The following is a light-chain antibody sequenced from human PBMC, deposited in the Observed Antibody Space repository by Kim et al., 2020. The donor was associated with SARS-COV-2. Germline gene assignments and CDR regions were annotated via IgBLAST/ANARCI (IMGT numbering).Light chain of an antibody. J-gene: IGKJ1*01. CDR1: QSLLHSNGYNY. Sequence: PASISCRSSQSLLHSNGYNYLDWYLQKPGQSPQLLIYLGSNRASGVPDRFSGSGSGTDFTLKISRVEAEDVGVYYCMQGTQWPRTFGQGTKVDIK. CDR2: LGS. CDR3: MQGTQWPRT. V-gene: IGKV2-28*01.